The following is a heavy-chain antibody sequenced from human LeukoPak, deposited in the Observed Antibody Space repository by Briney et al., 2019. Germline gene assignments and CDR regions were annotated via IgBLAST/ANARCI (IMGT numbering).Heavy chain of an antibody. CDR1: GFTFSSYA. CDR3: ARASGTAVTTFSFDC. V-gene: IGHV3-30-3*01. J-gene: IGHJ4*02. CDR2: ISYDGSNK. Sequence: GGSLRLSCAASGFTFSSYAMHWVRQAPGKGLEWVAVISYDGSNKYYADSVKGRFTISRDNSKNTLYLQMNSLRAEDTAVYYCARASGTAVTTFSFDCWGQGTLVTVSS. D-gene: IGHD4-17*01.